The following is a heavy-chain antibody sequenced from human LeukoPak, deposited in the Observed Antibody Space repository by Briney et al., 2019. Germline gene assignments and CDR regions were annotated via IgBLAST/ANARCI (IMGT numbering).Heavy chain of an antibody. CDR2: ISYDGSNE. CDR1: GFTFSSYA. D-gene: IGHD6-19*01. J-gene: IGHJ4*02. CDR3: ARAGWQS. Sequence: GGSLRLSCAASGFTFSSYAMHWVRQAPGKGLEWVVVISYDGSNEYYADSVKGRFTISRDNSKNTLYLQMNSLRAEDTAVYYCARAGWQSWGQGTLVTVSS. V-gene: IGHV3-30-3*01.